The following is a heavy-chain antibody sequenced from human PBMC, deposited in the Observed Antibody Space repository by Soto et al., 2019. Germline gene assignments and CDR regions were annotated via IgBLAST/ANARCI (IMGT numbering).Heavy chain of an antibody. D-gene: IGHD3-16*02. V-gene: IGHV1-18*01. CDR1: GYTFTSYG. Sequence: ASVKVSCKASGYTFTSYGISWVRQAPGQGLEWMGWISAYSGNTNYAQKLQGRVTMTTDTSTSTAYMELRSLRSDDTAVYYCARGVGYPYYYGMDVWGQGTTVTVSS. J-gene: IGHJ6*02. CDR3: ARGVGYPYYYGMDV. CDR2: ISAYSGNT.